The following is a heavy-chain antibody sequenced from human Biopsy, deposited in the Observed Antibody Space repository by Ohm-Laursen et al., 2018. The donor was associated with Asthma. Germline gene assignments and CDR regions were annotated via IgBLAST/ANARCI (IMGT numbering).Heavy chain of an antibody. CDR3: ARVTRITIFGVGGIQDY. D-gene: IGHD3-3*01. J-gene: IGHJ4*02. CDR2: IYSSGDT. Sequence: SQTLFLTCTVSGGSISSDDYYWSWTRQAPGKGLEWIAYIYSSGDTYYSPSLKSRVSISVDTSKNQFSLKLSSVTAADTVVYYCARVTRITIFGVGGIQDYWGQGTLVTVSS. V-gene: IGHV4-30-4*01. CDR1: GGSISSDDYY.